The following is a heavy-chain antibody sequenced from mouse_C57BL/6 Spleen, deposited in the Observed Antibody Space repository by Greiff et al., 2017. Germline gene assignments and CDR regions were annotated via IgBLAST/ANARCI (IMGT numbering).Heavy chain of an antibody. D-gene: IGHD1-1*01. V-gene: IGHV10-1*01. Sequence: EVMLVESGGGLVQPKGSLKLSCAASGFSFNTYAMNWVRQAPGKGLEWVARIRSKSNNYATYYADSVKDRFTISRDDSESMLYLQMNNLKTEDTAMYYCVRHSYYYGSSHWYFDVWGTGTTVTVSS. J-gene: IGHJ1*03. CDR1: GFSFNTYA. CDR2: IRSKSNNYAT. CDR3: VRHSYYYGSSHWYFDV.